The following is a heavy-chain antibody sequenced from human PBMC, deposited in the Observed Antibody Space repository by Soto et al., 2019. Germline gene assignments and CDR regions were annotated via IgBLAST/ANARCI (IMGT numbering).Heavy chain of an antibody. Sequence: QVPLMESGGGVVRPGRSLRRTCGASGFTFSRDVMHWVRQAPGKGLEWVALIWHDGSDISYGDSVKGRFTISSDTSKHTLNLELKSLRAYATAVYYLARNLDDTATNYAMDVWGYGTTVIVSS. J-gene: IGHJ6*01. V-gene: IGHV3-33*01. CDR2: IWHDGSDI. CDR3: ARNLDDTATNYAMDV. D-gene: IGHD2-15*01. CDR1: GFTFSRDV.